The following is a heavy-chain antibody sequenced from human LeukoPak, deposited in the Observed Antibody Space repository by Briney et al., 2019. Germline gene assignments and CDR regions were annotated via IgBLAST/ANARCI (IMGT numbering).Heavy chain of an antibody. CDR1: GGSISSYY. D-gene: IGHD5-12*01. CDR2: FYNSGNT. CDR3: ARSPRWLYFDY. J-gene: IGHJ4*02. V-gene: IGHV4-59*01. Sequence: SETLSLTCTVSGGSISSYYWSWVRQPPGRGLEWIGDFYNSGNTNYNPPLKSRVTMSVDTSQNRFSLQLSSVTAADTAVYYCARSPRWLYFDYWGQGTLVTVSS.